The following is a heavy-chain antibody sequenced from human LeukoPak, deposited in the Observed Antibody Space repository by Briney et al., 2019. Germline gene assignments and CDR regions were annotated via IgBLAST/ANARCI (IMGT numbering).Heavy chain of an antibody. CDR3: VSPRGFSYGYFDY. V-gene: IGHV4-39*01. CDR2: IYYSKNT. Sequence: SETLSLTCTVSGDSISRSSHYWGWIRQPPGKGLEWIGSIYYSKNTYYNPSLKSRVTISADTSKNQFSLTLGSVSATDTAVYYCVSPRGFSYGYFDYWGQGTLVTVSS. D-gene: IGHD5-18*01. CDR1: GDSISRSSHY. J-gene: IGHJ4*02.